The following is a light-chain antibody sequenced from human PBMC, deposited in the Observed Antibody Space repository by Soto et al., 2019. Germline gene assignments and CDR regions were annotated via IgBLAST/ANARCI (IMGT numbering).Light chain of an antibody. CDR2: GAS. Sequence: EIVLRQSPGTLSLSPGERATLSCRANQSVSSSYLAWYQQKPGQAPRLLIYGASSRATGIPDRFSGSGSGTDFTLTISRLEPEDFAVYYCQQYGSSPLTFGQGTRLEI. V-gene: IGKV3-20*01. J-gene: IGKJ5*01. CDR3: QQYGSSPLT. CDR1: QSVSSSY.